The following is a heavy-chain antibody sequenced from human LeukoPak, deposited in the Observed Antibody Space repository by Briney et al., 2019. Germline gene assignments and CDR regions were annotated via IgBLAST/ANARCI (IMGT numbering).Heavy chain of an antibody. Sequence: PGGSLRLSCAASGFTFSSYGMHWVRQAPGKGLEWVAVIWYDGSNKYYADSVKGRFTISRDNSENALYLQMNSLRAEDTAVYYCARDPARRGRLPSPWWNYYYGMDVWGQGTTVTVSS. CDR1: GFTFSSYG. CDR2: IWYDGSNK. CDR3: ARDPARRGRLPSPWWNYYYGMDV. J-gene: IGHJ6*02. V-gene: IGHV3-33*01. D-gene: IGHD2-8*02.